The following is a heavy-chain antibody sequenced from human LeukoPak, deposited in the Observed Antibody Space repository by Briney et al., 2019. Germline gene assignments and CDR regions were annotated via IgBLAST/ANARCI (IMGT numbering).Heavy chain of an antibody. J-gene: IGHJ4*02. CDR2: ISTSSTYI. CDR1: GFPFSSYT. CDR3: ARDLSLGY. V-gene: IGHV3-21*01. Sequence: GGSLRLSCATSGFPFSSYTMTWVRQAPGKGLEWVSSISTSSTYIYYADSVKGRFTISRDNAKNSLYLQMNSLRAEDTAMYYCARDLSLGYWGQGTLVTVSS. D-gene: IGHD2/OR15-2a*01.